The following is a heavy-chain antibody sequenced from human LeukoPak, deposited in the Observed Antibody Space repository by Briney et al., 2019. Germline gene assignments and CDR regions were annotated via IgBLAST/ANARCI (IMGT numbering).Heavy chain of an antibody. J-gene: IGHJ4*02. CDR3: ARGSSEFDY. Sequence: SETLSLTGAVYGVSFSGYYWSWIRQPPGKGLEWIGEINHSGSTNYNPSLKSRVTISVDTSKNQFSLKLSSVTAADTAVYYCARGSSEFDYWGQGTLVTVSS. CDR2: INHSGST. D-gene: IGHD6-6*01. V-gene: IGHV4-34*01. CDR1: GVSFSGYY.